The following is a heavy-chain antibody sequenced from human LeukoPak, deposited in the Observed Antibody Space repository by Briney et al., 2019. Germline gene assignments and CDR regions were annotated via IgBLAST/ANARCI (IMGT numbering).Heavy chain of an antibody. J-gene: IGHJ5*02. CDR1: GFTFSSYS. CDR2: ISSSSSYI. Sequence: GGSLRLSCAASGFTFSSYSMNWVRQAPGKGLEWVSSISSSSSYIYYADSVKGRFTISRDNAKNSLYLQMNSLRAEDTAEYYCAREPGSSGRYDNWFDPWGQGTLVTVSP. D-gene: IGHD6-19*01. CDR3: AREPGSSGRYDNWFDP. V-gene: IGHV3-21*01.